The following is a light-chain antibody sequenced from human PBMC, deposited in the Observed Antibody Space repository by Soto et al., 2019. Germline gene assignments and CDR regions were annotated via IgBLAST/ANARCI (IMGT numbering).Light chain of an antibody. CDR2: DVT. CDR3: SSFAGTYNFV. Sequence: QSALTQPRSVSGSPGQSVTISCTGTSSDIGGYNSVSWYQQHPGKAPKVMIYDVTKRPSGVPNRFSGSKSDNTASLTISGLQAEDEADYFCSSFAGTYNFVFGTGTKVTVL. CDR1: SSDIGGYNS. V-gene: IGLV2-11*01. J-gene: IGLJ1*01.